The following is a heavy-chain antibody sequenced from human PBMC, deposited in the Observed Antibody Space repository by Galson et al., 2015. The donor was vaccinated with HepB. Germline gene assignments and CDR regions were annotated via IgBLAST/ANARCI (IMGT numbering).Heavy chain of an antibody. CDR3: ISSYWGAPNY. Sequence: SLRLSCAASGFTFSNSWMHWVRQTPGKGLVWVSRINTDGSSATYADSVKGRLTISRDNAKNTLYLQMNSLRAEDTAVYYCISSYWGAPNYWCQGTLVTVSS. V-gene: IGHV3-74*01. D-gene: IGHD3-10*01. CDR1: GFTFSNSW. CDR2: INTDGSSA. J-gene: IGHJ4*02.